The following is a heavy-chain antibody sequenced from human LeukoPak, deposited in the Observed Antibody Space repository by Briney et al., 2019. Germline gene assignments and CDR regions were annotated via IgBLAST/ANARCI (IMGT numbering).Heavy chain of an antibody. CDR1: GFTFSNYG. V-gene: IGHV3-30*02. D-gene: IGHD3-22*01. Sequence: GGSLRPSCAASGFTFSNYGMHWVRPAPGKGLEWVAFIQYDGSNKYYADSVKGRFTISRDNSKNTLYLQMNSLRAEDTAVYYCAKGSSGYYYNNRFDPWGQGTLVTVSS. CDR3: AKGSSGYYYNNRFDP. J-gene: IGHJ5*02. CDR2: IQYDGSNK.